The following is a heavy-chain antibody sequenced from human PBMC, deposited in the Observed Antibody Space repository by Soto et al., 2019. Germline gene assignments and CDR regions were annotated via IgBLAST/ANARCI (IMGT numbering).Heavy chain of an antibody. Sequence: LRLSCAASGFTFSSFAMHWVRQAPGKGLEWVGVICYDGSNKNYVDSVKGRFTISRDNSKNTLYLQMNSLRAEDTAVYYCARDLYYGWGTSPINYYGMDLWGQGTTVTVS. CDR3: ARDLYYGWGTSPINYYGMDL. V-gene: IGHV3-30-3*01. D-gene: IGHD3-10*01. CDR2: ICYDGSNK. J-gene: IGHJ6*02. CDR1: GFTFSSFA.